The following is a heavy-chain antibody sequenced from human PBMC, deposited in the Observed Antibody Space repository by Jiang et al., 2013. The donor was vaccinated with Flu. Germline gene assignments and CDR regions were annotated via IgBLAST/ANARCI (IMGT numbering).Heavy chain of an antibody. D-gene: IGHD3-3*01. CDR3: ARDQELRFLEWPTPYYYYYGMDV. CDR2: INPNSGGT. CDR1: GYTFTGYY. J-gene: IGHJ6*02. Sequence: GAEVKKPGASVKVSCKASGYTFTGYYMHWVRQAPGQGLEWMGWINPNSGGTNYAQKFQGWVTMTRDTSISTAYMELSRLRSDDTAVYYCARDQELRFLEWPTPYYYYYGMDVWGQGTTVTVSS. V-gene: IGHV1-2*04.